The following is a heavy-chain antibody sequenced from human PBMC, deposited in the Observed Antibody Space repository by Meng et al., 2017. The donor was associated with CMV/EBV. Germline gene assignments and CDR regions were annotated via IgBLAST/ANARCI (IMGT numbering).Heavy chain of an antibody. J-gene: IGHJ4*02. CDR2: IYYSGST. V-gene: IGHV4-39*07. D-gene: IGHD5-18*01. Sequence: SETLSLTCTVSGGSISSSSYYWGWIRQPPGKGLEWIGSIYYSGSTYYNPSLKSRVTISVDTSKNQFSLKLSSVTAADTAVYYCARTNGPWTAMADYWGQGTLVTV. CDR1: GGSISSSSYY. CDR3: ARTNGPWTAMADY.